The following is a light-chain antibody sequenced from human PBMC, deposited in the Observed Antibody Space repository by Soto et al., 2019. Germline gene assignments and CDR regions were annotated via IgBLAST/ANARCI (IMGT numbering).Light chain of an antibody. CDR1: SSNIGNNY. J-gene: IGLJ2*01. V-gene: IGLV1-51*01. CDR2: DNN. Sequence: QSVLTQPPSVSAAPGQKVTISCSGTSSNIGNNYVSWYQQLPGTAPKLLIYDNNNRPSGIPDRFSGSKSGTSATLGIIGLQTGDEADYYCGTWDSNLSAVVFGGGTKVTVL. CDR3: GTWDSNLSAVV.